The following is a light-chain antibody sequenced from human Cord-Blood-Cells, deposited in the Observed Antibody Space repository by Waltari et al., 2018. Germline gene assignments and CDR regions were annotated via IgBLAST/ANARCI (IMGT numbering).Light chain of an antibody. CDR1: QSVSSN. CDR2: GAS. CDR3: QQYNNWPYS. V-gene: IGKV3-15*01. Sequence: EIVLTQSPATLSVSPGERATLSYRASQSVSSNLAWYQQKPGQAPRILIYGASTRATGIPARFSCSGSGTEFTLTNNSLQSEDFAVYYCQQYNNWPYSFGQGTKLEIK. J-gene: IGKJ2*03.